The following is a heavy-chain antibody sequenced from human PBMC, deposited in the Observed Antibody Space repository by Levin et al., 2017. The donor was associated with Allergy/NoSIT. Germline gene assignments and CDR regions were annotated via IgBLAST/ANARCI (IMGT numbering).Heavy chain of an antibody. D-gene: IGHD6-19*01. V-gene: IGHV3-23*01. J-gene: IGHJ4*02. CDR1: GFTFSSCG. CDR3: AKDLGWGLDY. Sequence: GESLKISCAASGFTFSSCGMSWVRQAPGKGLEWVSDISGSGGSTYYGDSVKGRFTISRDNSKNTLYLQMNSLRAEDTAVYYCAKDLGWGLDYWGQGTLVTVSS. CDR2: ISGSGGST.